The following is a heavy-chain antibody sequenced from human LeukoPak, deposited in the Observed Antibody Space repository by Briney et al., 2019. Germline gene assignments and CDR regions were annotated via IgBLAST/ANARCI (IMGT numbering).Heavy chain of an antibody. CDR3: ARAPPGYSSGWYHFRTEYFQH. CDR1: GFTFSSYS. J-gene: IGHJ1*01. D-gene: IGHD6-19*01. Sequence: GGSLRLSCAASGFTFSSYSMNWVRQAPGKGLEWVSSISSSSSYIYYADSVKGRFTISRDNAKNSLYLQMNSLRAEDTAVYYCARAPPGYSSGWYHFRTEYFQHWGQGTLVTVSS. V-gene: IGHV3-21*01. CDR2: ISSSSSYI.